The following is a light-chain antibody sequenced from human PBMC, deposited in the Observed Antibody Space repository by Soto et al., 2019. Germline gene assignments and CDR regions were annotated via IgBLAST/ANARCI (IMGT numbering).Light chain of an antibody. CDR2: HAA. Sequence: DIQMTQSPSTLSASVGDRVTITSRASQNISRWLAWYQQKPGKGPDLLIYHAATLQSGVPSSFSGRGSGTEFPLTISSLQSDDFATYYCHQYYTFPLTFGGGTNVEIK. CDR1: QNISRW. CDR3: HQYYTFPLT. J-gene: IGKJ4*02. V-gene: IGKV1-5*01.